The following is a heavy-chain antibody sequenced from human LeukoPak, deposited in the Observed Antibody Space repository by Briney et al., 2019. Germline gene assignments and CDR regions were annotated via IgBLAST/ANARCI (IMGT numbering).Heavy chain of an antibody. D-gene: IGHD3-9*01. CDR3: ARGSFDWLLSHYYWFDP. J-gene: IGHJ5*02. V-gene: IGHV3-7*03. CDR1: GFTFSNYW. Sequence: GGSLRLSCEGSGFTFSNYWMGWVRQAPGKGLQWVANIKTDGSEKYYVDSVKGRFTISRDNAKNSLYLQMNSLRAEDTAVYYCARGSFDWLLSHYYWFDPWGQGTLVTVSS. CDR2: IKTDGSEK.